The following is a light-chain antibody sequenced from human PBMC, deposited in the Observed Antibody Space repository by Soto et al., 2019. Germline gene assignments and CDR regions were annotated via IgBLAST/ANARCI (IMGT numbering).Light chain of an antibody. CDR1: NIGSKS. V-gene: IGLV3-21*01. Sequence: SYELTQPPSVSVAPGKTASVSCGGSNIGSKSVHWDQQKSGQAPVLVMYYDSDRPSGIPERFSGSNSGSTATLTISRVEAGDEADYYCQVWDISSGHVVFGGGTQLTVL. J-gene: IGLJ3*02. CDR2: YDS. CDR3: QVWDISSGHVV.